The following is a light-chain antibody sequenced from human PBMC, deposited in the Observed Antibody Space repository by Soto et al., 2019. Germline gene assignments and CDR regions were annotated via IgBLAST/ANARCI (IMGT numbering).Light chain of an antibody. V-gene: IGLV2-14*01. Sequence: QSALTQPASVSGSPGQAITISCTGTSSDVGGYNYVSWYQQHPGKAPKLMIYEVSNRPSGVSNRFSGSKSGNTASLTISGLQAEDEADYYCSSYTSRSTLVFGGGTKLTVI. CDR1: SSDVGGYNY. CDR2: EVS. J-gene: IGLJ2*01. CDR3: SSYTSRSTLV.